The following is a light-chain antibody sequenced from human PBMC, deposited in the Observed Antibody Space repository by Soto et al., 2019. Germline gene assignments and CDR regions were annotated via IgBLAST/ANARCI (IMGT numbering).Light chain of an antibody. CDR1: LPISNY. V-gene: IGKV1-27*01. CDR2: AAS. J-gene: IGKJ4*01. Sequence: DIHIIQFSTSLSASVGDRVTTPCRASLPISNYLAWYQQKPGKIPNLLIYAASTLQAGVPSRFSGSGSGTDFTLTISSLQPEDVAAYYCQKYNSAPLTFGGGTKVDIK. CDR3: QKYNSAPLT.